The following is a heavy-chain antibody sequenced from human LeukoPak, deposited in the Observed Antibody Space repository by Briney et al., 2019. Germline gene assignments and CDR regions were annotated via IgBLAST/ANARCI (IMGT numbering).Heavy chain of an antibody. D-gene: IGHD1-1*01. CDR2: IYTSGST. J-gene: IGHJ5*02. CDR3: ARVVTTTEGDWFDP. Sequence: PSETLSLTCTVSGGSISSGSYYWSWIRQPAGKGLECIGRIYTSGSTNYNPSFKSRVTMSVDTSKNQFSLKLISVTAADTAVYYCARVVTTTEGDWFDPWGQGTLVTVSS. CDR1: GGSISSGSYY. V-gene: IGHV4-61*02.